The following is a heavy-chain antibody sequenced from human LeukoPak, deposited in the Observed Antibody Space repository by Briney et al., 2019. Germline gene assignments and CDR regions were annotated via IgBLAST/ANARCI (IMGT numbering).Heavy chain of an antibody. V-gene: IGHV1-69*05. CDR1: GGTFSSYA. D-gene: IGHD5-24*01. CDR3: AREGDGYNYNY. CDR2: IIPIFGTA. Sequence: SVKVPCKASGGTFSSYAISWLRQAPGQGLEWMGRIIPIFGTANYAQKFQGRVTITTDESTSTAYMELSSLRSEDTAVYYCAREGDGYNYNYWGQGTLVTVSS. J-gene: IGHJ4*02.